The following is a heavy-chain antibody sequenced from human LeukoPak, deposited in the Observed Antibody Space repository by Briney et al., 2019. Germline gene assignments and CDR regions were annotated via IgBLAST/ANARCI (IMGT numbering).Heavy chain of an antibody. Sequence: ASVKVSCKTSGYTFTGYYMHWMRQAPGQGLEWMGWINPNSGGTNYAQKFQGRVTMTRDTSISTAYMELSRLRSDNTAVYYCARIPSSSWSVDYWGQGTLVTVSS. CDR1: GYTFTGYY. CDR2: INPNSGGT. J-gene: IGHJ4*02. D-gene: IGHD6-13*01. CDR3: ARIPSSSWSVDY. V-gene: IGHV1-2*02.